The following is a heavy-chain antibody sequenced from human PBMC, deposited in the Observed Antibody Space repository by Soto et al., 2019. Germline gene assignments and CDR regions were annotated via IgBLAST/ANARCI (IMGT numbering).Heavy chain of an antibody. CDR2: FDPDDGET. CDR1: GYTLTELS. D-gene: IGHD6-6*01. J-gene: IGHJ6*02. CDR3: ATATSIASRRPWGNYYYYYGMDV. Sequence: ASVKVSCKVSGYTLTELSMHWVRQAPGKGLEWMGGFDPDDGETIYAQKFQGRVTMTEDTSTDTAYMELSSLRSEDTAVYYCATATSIASRRPWGNYYYYYGMDVWGQGTTVTVSS. V-gene: IGHV1-24*01.